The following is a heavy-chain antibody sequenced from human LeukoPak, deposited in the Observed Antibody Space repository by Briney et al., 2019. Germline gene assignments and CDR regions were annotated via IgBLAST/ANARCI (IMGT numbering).Heavy chain of an antibody. Sequence: MSSETLSLTCTVSGGSISSYYWSWIRQPPGKGLEWIGYIYYSGSTNYNPSLKSRVTISVDTSKNQFSLKLSSVTAADTAVYYCARALGRRDTPRYWGQGTLVTVSS. V-gene: IGHV4-59*12. J-gene: IGHJ4*02. D-gene: IGHD3/OR15-3a*01. CDR3: ARALGRRDTPRY. CDR2: IYYSGST. CDR1: GGSISSYY.